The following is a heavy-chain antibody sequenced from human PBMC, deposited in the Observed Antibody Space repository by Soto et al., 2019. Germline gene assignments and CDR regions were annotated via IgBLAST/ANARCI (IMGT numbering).Heavy chain of an antibody. Sequence: QVQLQESGPGLVKPSQTLTLTCTVSGASISSGLYYWNWIRHIQGKGMEWIGCIHYSGITYYNPSLQSRVIISVDTSDNQFSLKLTSVTAADTAVYYCARGPDHANAGYWCQGILVSVSS. V-gene: IGHV4-31*03. D-gene: IGHD2-8*01. CDR3: ARGPDHANAGY. CDR2: IHYSGIT. J-gene: IGHJ4*02. CDR1: GASISSGLYY.